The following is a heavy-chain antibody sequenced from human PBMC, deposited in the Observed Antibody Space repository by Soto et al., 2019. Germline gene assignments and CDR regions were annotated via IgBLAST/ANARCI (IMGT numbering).Heavy chain of an antibody. CDR1: GFTFSSYG. V-gene: IGHV3-30*18. CDR3: AKERRLYCGGDCYFDY. Sequence: GGSLRLSCAASGFTFSSYGMHWVRQAPGKGLEWVAVISYDGSNKYYADSVKGRFTISRDNSKNTLYLQMNSLRAEDTAVYYCAKERRLYCGGDCYFDYWGQGTLVTVSS. D-gene: IGHD2-21*01. CDR2: ISYDGSNK. J-gene: IGHJ4*02.